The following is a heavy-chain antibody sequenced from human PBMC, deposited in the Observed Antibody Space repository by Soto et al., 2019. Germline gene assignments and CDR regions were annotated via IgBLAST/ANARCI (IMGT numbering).Heavy chain of an antibody. CDR2: ISGSGSST. CDR3: AKEDRLNPNGLIHP. Sequence: GGSLRLSCAASGFSFSSYAMTWVRQAPGKGLEWVSTISGSGSSTYYADSVKGRFPISRDNSKNMLFLQMNSLRVEDTAVYYCAKEDRLNPNGLIHPWGQGTLVTVSS. CDR1: GFSFSSYA. J-gene: IGHJ5*02. V-gene: IGHV3-23*01. D-gene: IGHD2-8*01.